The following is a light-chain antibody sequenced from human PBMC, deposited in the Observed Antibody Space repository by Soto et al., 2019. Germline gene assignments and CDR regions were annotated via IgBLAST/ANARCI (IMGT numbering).Light chain of an antibody. J-gene: IGKJ2*01. CDR2: AAS. Sequence: EIQMTQSPSSLSASVGDNFTIACRASQSIVSHLNWYQQKSGKAPKLLIYAASSLQSGVPSRFGGRGFGTDFTLTISSLQPEDFATYYCQQSYTTPQTFGRGTKLEIK. CDR1: QSIVSH. V-gene: IGKV1-39*01. CDR3: QQSYTTPQT.